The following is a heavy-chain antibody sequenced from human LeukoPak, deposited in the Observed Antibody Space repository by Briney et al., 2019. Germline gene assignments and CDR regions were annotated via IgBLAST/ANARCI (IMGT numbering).Heavy chain of an antibody. CDR1: GYSFTSYW. CDR2: IYPGDSRT. CDR3: ACREFTSTWSYP. V-gene: IGHV5-51*01. J-gene: IGHJ5*02. Sequence: GESLKISCKGIGYSFTSYWIGWVRQMPGKGMEWMGVIYPGDSRTRYNPSFQGQVTISVDKSINTAYLQWVSLKASDTAMYYCACREFTSTWSYPWGQGTLVTVSS. D-gene: IGHD2-2*01.